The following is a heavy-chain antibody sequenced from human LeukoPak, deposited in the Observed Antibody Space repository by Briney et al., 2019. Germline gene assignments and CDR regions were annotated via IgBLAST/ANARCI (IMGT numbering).Heavy chain of an antibody. CDR1: GGSISSSSYH. V-gene: IGHV4-39*07. Sequence: SETLSLTCTVSGGSISSSSYHWGWIRQPPGKGLEWIGSIYYYGGAYYNPSLKSRVTISVDRSKNQFSLKLSSVTAADTAVYYCARARGTTGQDDAFDIWGQGTMVTVSS. CDR3: ARARGTTGQDDAFDI. D-gene: IGHD1-1*01. J-gene: IGHJ3*02. CDR2: IYYYGGA.